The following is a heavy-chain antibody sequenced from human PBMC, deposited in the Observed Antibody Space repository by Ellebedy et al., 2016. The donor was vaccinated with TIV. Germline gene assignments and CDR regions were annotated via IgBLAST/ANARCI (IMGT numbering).Heavy chain of an antibody. Sequence: PGGSLRLSCAASGFTFSNYVMHWVRQPPGKGLEWVASIRHDGSHTQYADSLKGRFTISRDNSQSTLYLQMNSLTAEDTAMYYCAKVDCGGDCKRIDYWGQGTLVTVSS. CDR2: IRHDGSHT. V-gene: IGHV3-30*02. CDR3: AKVDCGGDCKRIDY. J-gene: IGHJ4*02. CDR1: GFTFSNYV. D-gene: IGHD2-21*02.